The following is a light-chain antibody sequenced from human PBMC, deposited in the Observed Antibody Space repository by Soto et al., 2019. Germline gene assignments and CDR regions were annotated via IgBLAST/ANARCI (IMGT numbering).Light chain of an antibody. CDR1: QDIRGS. Sequence: IQLTQSPSSLSASVGDRVTITCRASQDIRGSLGWYQQTPEKAPKLLIYAASTLHSGVPSRFSGSGSGTDFTLTISSLQPEDFATYYCHHLNSYPLGFGGGTKVEI. CDR3: HHLNSYPLG. V-gene: IGKV1-9*01. CDR2: AAS. J-gene: IGKJ4*01.